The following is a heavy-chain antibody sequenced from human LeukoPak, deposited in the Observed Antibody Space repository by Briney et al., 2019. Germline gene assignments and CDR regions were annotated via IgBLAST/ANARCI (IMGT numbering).Heavy chain of an antibody. CDR1: GGSISSYY. J-gene: IGHJ3*02. D-gene: IGHD1-26*01. CDR3: ARVQTSGSYFGAFDI. V-gene: IGHV4-4*07. Sequence: SETLSLTCTVSGGSISSYYWSRIRQPAGKGLEWIGRIYTSGSTNYNPSLKSRVTMSVDTSKNQFSLKLSSVTAADTAVYYCARVQTSGSYFGAFDIWGQGTMVTVSS. CDR2: IYTSGST.